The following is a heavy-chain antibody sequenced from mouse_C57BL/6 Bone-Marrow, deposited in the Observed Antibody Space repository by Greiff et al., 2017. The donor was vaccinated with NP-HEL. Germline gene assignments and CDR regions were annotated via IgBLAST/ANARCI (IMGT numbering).Heavy chain of an antibody. CDR1: GYTFTSYW. J-gene: IGHJ3*01. CDR3: AREGLQWFAY. CDR2: IDPSDSYT. D-gene: IGHD3-1*01. V-gene: IGHV1-50*01. Sequence: VQLQQPGAELVKPGASVKLSCKASGYTFTSYWMQWVKQRPGQGLEWIGEIDPSDSYTNYNQKFKGKATLTVDTSSSTAYMQLRSLTSEDSAVYYCAREGLQWFAYWGQGTLVTVSA.